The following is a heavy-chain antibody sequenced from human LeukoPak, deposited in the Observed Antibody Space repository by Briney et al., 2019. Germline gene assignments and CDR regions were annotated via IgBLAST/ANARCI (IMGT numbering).Heavy chain of an antibody. Sequence: QPGGSLRLSCAASGFTFSIYGMHWVRQAPGKGLEWVAVISSDGREEDYADSVRGRFTISRDNSRDTLYLQMSSLRPEDAAVYYCRAATKNRGYYFDYWGQGTLVTVSS. CDR1: GFTFSIYG. V-gene: IGHV3-30*03. CDR3: RAATKNRGYYFDY. D-gene: IGHD1-14*01. CDR2: ISSDGREE. J-gene: IGHJ4*02.